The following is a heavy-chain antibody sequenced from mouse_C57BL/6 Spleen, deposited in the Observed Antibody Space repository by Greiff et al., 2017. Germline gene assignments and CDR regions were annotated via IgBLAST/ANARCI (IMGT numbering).Heavy chain of an antibody. CDR1: GFNIKDDY. D-gene: IGHD3-2*01. V-gene: IGHV14-4*01. CDR2: IDPENGDT. J-gene: IGHJ3*01. Sequence: EVQLQQSGAELVRPGASVKLSCTASGFNIKDDYMHWVKQRPEQGLEWIGWIDPENGDTEYASKFQGKATITADTASNTAYLQLSSLTSEDTAVYYCTPLTGSYWGQGTLVTVSA. CDR3: TPLTGSY.